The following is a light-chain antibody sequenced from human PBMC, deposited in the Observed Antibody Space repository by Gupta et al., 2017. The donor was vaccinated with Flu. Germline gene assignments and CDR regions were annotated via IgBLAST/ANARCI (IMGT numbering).Light chain of an antibody. CDR1: STDVGGSNY. V-gene: IGLV2-8*01. J-gene: IGLJ1*01. CDR2: EVS. CDR3: SSYAGHNNEV. Sequence: QSALTQPPSASGSPGQSVTISCTGTSTDVGGSNYVSWYQPHPGKAPKVVIDEVSKRPSGVPGRFSGSKSGNTASLTISGLQAEDEADYYCSSYAGHNNEVFGTGTKVIVL.